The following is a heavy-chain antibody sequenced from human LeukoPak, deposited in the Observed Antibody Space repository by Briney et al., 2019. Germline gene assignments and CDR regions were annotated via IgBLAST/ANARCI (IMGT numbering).Heavy chain of an antibody. Sequence: GGSLRPSCAASGFTFSSYGMHWVRQAPGKGLEWVAFIRYDGSNKYYADSVKGRFTISRDNSKNTLYLQMNSLRAEDTAVYYCAKDVTVTFDYWGQGTLVTVSS. CDR1: GFTFSSYG. V-gene: IGHV3-30*02. CDR2: IRYDGSNK. J-gene: IGHJ4*02. CDR3: AKDVTVTFDY. D-gene: IGHD4-17*01.